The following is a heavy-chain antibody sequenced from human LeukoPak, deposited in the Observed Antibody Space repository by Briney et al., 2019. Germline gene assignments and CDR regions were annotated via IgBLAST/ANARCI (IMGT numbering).Heavy chain of an antibody. Sequence: PGGSLRLSCAASGFTFSSYSMNWVRQAPGKGLEWVSSISSSSSYIYYADSVKGRFTISRDNAKNSLYLQMNSLRAEDTAVYYCARDTMDSSGYYVYWGQGTLVTVSS. J-gene: IGHJ4*02. V-gene: IGHV3-21*01. CDR2: ISSSSSYI. CDR3: ARDTMDSSGYYVY. CDR1: GFTFSSYS. D-gene: IGHD3-22*01.